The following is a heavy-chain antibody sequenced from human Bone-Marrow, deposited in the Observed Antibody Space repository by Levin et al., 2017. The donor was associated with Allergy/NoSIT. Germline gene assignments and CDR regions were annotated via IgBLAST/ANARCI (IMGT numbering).Heavy chain of an antibody. V-gene: IGHV4-34*01. Sequence: SQTLSLTCAVYGGSFSGYYWSWIRQPPGKGLEWIGEINHSGSTNYNPSLKSRVTISVDTSKNQFSLKLSSVTAADTAVYYCVGSSTRGYGMDVWGQGTTVTVSS. J-gene: IGHJ6*02. CDR3: VGSSTRGYGMDV. CDR2: INHSGST. CDR1: GGSFSGYY. D-gene: IGHD2-2*01.